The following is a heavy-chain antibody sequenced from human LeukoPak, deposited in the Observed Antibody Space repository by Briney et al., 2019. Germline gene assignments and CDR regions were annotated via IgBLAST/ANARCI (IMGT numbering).Heavy chain of an antibody. Sequence: GGSLRLSCAASGFTFSSYGMHWVRQAPGKGLEWVAFIRYDGSNKYYADSVKGRFTISRDNSKNTLYLQMNSLRAEDTAVYYCAKDGPRIHSSPNWYFDLWGRGTLVTVSS. V-gene: IGHV3-30*02. CDR2: IRYDGSNK. CDR1: GFTFSSYG. D-gene: IGHD6-13*01. J-gene: IGHJ2*01. CDR3: AKDGPRIHSSPNWYFDL.